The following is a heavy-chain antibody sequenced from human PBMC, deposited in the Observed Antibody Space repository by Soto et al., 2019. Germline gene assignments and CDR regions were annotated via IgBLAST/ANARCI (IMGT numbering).Heavy chain of an antibody. CDR2: ISWNRGDI. D-gene: IGHD5-12*01. CDR3: AKGKVATIKYYGMDV. V-gene: IGHV3-9*01. CDR1: GFMFEDYA. J-gene: IGHJ6*02. Sequence: DVELVESGGDLVQPGRSLTLACAASGFMFEDYAMHWVRQVPGKGLEWVSGISWNRGDIAYVDSVKGRFTISRDNAKKSLTLQMNSLRPEDTALYYCAKGKVATIKYYGMDVWGQGTTVIVSS.